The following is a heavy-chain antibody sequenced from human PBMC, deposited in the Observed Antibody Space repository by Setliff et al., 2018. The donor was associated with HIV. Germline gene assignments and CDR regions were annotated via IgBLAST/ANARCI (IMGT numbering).Heavy chain of an antibody. CDR2: INHSGST. CDR3: ARAISTPSYYYHMDV. V-gene: IGHV4-34*01. CDR1: GGSFSGYY. Sequence: SETLSLTCAVYGGSFSGYYWSWIRQPPGKGLEWIGEINHSGSTNYNPSLKSRVTISVDTSKNQFSLKLSSVTAADTAVYYCARAISTPSYYYHMDVWGTGTPVTVSS. J-gene: IGHJ6*03. D-gene: IGHD3-10*01.